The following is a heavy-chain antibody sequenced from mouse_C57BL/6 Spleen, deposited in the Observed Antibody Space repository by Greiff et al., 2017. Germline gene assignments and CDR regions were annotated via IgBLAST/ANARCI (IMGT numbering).Heavy chain of an antibody. CDR3: TTFPRYFDV. V-gene: IGHV14-4*01. J-gene: IGHJ1*03. CDR2: IDPENGDT. Sequence: EVQLQQSGAELVRPGASVKLSCTASGFNIKDDYMHWVKQRPEQGLEWIGWIDPENGDTEYASKFQGQATITADTSSNTAYLQLSSLTSEDTAVYYCTTFPRYFDVWGTGTTVTVSS. CDR1: GFNIKDDY.